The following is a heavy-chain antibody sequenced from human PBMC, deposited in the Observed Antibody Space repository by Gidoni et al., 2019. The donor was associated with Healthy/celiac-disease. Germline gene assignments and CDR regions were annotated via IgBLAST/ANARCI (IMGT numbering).Heavy chain of an antibody. CDR1: GGSFSGYY. Sequence: QVQLQQWGAGLLKPSETLSLTGAVYGGSFSGYYWSWIRTPPGTGLEWIGEINHSGSTNYNPSLKSRVTISVDTSKNEFSLKLSSVTAADTAVYYCARVGGGYSYGYLDYWGQGTLVTVSS. CDR2: INHSGST. V-gene: IGHV4-34*01. J-gene: IGHJ4*02. CDR3: ARVGGGYSYGYLDY. D-gene: IGHD5-18*01.